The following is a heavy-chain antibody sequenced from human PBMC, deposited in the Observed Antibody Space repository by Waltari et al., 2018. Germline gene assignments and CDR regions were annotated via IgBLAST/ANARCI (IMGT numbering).Heavy chain of an antibody. D-gene: IGHD6-19*01. Sequence: EEQLVESGGGLAQPGESLRLSCAASGFTFSRYWMHWVRQAPGKGLVWVSRINSDGSSTTYADSVKGRFTISRDNAKNTLYVQMNRLRAEDTAVYYCARVATKTYSSPVPGRPYYYGMDVWGQGTTVTVS. CDR3: ARVATKTYSSPVPGRPYYYGMDV. V-gene: IGHV3-74*01. CDR2: INSDGSST. CDR1: GFTFSRYW. J-gene: IGHJ6*02.